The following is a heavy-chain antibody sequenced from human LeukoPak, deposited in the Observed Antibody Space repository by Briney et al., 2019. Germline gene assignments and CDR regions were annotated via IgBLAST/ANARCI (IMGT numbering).Heavy chain of an antibody. CDR1: GFTVSSNY. V-gene: IGHV3-53*04. CDR2: IYSGGST. J-gene: IGHJ6*02. Sequence: GGSLRLSCAASGFTVSSNYMSWVGQAPGKGWEWVSVIYSGGSTYYADSVKGRFTISRQNSKNTLDLQMNSLRPEDTAVYYCARDGRYCIITSCYGYYGMDVWGQGTTVTVTS. CDR3: ARDGRYCIITSCYGYYGMDV. D-gene: IGHD2-2*01.